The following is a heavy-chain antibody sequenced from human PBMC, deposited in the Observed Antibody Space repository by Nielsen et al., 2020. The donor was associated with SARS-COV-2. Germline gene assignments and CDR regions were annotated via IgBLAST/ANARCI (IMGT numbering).Heavy chain of an antibody. CDR1: GFTFDDYA. D-gene: IGHD6-13*01. V-gene: IGHV3-9*01. CDR3: ATLGGIAAAGTSYYYGMDV. J-gene: IGHJ6*02. Sequence: GGSLRLSCAASGFTFDDYAMHWVRQAPGKGLEWVSGISWNSGSIGYADSVKGRFTISRDNAKNSLYLQMNSLRAEDTALYYCATLGGIAAAGTSYYYGMDVWGQGTTVTVSS. CDR2: ISWNSGSI.